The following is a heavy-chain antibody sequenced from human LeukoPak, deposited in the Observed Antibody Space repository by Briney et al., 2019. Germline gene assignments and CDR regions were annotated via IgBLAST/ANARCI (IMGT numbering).Heavy chain of an antibody. CDR3: ARQGPAGPPYYYYMDV. V-gene: IGHV4-34*01. Sequence: SETLSLTCAVYGGSFSGYYWSWIRQPPGKGLEWIGEINRSGSTNYNPSLKSRVTISVDTSKNQFSLKLSSVTAADTAVYYCARQGPAGPPYYYYMDVWGKGTTVTVSS. CDR1: GGSFSGYY. J-gene: IGHJ6*03. CDR2: INRSGST.